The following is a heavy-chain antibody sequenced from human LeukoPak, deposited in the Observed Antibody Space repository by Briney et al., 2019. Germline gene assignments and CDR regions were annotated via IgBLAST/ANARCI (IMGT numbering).Heavy chain of an antibody. CDR1: GGSISSYY. J-gene: IGHJ5*02. V-gene: IGHV4-4*07. D-gene: IGHD6-13*01. Sequence: KSSETLSLTCTVSGGSISSYYWSWIRQPAGKGLEWIGRIYTSGSTNYNPSLKSRVTMSVDTSKNQFSLKLSSVTAADTAVYYCARLELAAAGSRWFDPWGQGTLVTVSS. CDR3: ARLELAAAGSRWFDP. CDR2: IYTSGST.